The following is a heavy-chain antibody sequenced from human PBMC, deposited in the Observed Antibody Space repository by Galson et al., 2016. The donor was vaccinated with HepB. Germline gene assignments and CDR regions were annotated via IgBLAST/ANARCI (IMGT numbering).Heavy chain of an antibody. J-gene: IGHJ5*02. D-gene: IGHD5-24*01. CDR1: GYDFASYW. CDR3: AGMLRGGYNLNWFDP. V-gene: IGHV5-51*01. CDR2: IYPGDFDI. Sequence: QSGAEVKKPGESLKISCKGSGYDFASYWIGWVRQMPGKGLEWMGIIYPGDFDIRYGPSFQGQVTISADKSISTAYLQWSSLKASDTAMYYCAGMLRGGYNLNWFDPWGQGTLVTVSS.